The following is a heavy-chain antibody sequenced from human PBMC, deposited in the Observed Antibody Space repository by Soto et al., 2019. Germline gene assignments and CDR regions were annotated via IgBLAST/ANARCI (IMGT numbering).Heavy chain of an antibody. Sequence: XTLSLTCSVSTXSVSSGVFGGWIRQPPGKGLEWIWSIFHTGDTYYNPSLKSQITMSVETSKNQFYLKMTSLTDADTAVYYCARDTNSLDPWGQGILAPVSS. CDR3: ARDTNSLDP. CDR1: TXSVSSGVF. CDR2: IFHTGDT. J-gene: IGHJ5*02. V-gene: IGHV4-38-2*02.